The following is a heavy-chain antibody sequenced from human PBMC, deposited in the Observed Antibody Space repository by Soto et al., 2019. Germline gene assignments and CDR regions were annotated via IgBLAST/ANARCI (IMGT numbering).Heavy chain of an antibody. CDR2: IYYTGTT. Sequence: VQLQESGPDLVKPSEPLTLTCIASGGPFSRNNGGWIRQPPGKGLGWVGHIYYTGTTTNTPSLKSRGTISLDTSKNQFSLKLSSVTAADTAVYYCARGRDGYKPWGQGTLVTVSS. J-gene: IGHJ4*02. CDR3: ARGRDGYKP. V-gene: IGHV4-59*13. CDR1: GGPFSRNN. D-gene: IGHD5-12*01.